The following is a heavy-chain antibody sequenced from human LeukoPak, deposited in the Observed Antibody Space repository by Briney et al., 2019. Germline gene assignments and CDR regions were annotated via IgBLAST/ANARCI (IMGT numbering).Heavy chain of an antibody. CDR2: INPNSGGT. CDR3: ARGWGYCSSTSRDYYFDY. J-gene: IGHJ4*02. D-gene: IGHD2-2*01. CDR1: GYTFTGYY. Sequence: GASVKVSCKASGYTFTGYYMHWVRQAPGQGLEWMGRINPNSGGTNYAQKFQGRVTMTRDTSISTAYMELGRLRSDDTAVYYCARGWGYCSSTSRDYYFDYWGQGTLVTVSS. V-gene: IGHV1-2*06.